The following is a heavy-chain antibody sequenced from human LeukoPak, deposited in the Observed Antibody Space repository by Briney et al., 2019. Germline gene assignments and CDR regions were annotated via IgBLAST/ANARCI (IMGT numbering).Heavy chain of an antibody. D-gene: IGHD5-24*01. CDR3: ARVFIEMATIALDY. Sequence: PGRSLRLSCAASGFTFSSYSMNWVRQAPGKGLEWVSSISSSSSYIYYADSVKGRFTISRDNAKNSLYLQMNSLRAEDTAVYYCARVFIEMATIALDYWGQGTLVTVSS. V-gene: IGHV3-21*01. CDR2: ISSSSSYI. CDR1: GFTFSSYS. J-gene: IGHJ4*02.